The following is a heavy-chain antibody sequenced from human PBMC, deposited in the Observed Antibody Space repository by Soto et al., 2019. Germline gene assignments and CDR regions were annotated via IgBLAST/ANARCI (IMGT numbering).Heavy chain of an antibody. CDR3: ARRLPGDYGHWFDP. CDR2: IYYSGST. D-gene: IGHD4-17*01. Sequence: SETLSLTCTVSGGSISSYYRSWIRQPPGKGLEWIGYIYYSGSTNYNPSLKSRVTISVDTSKNQFSLKLSSVTAADTAVYYCARRLPGDYGHWFDPWGQGILVTAPQ. CDR1: GGSISSYY. J-gene: IGHJ5*02. V-gene: IGHV4-59*08.